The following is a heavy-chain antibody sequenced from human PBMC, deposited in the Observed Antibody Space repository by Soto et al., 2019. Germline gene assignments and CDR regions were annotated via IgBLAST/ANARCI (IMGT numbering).Heavy chain of an antibody. J-gene: IGHJ4*02. CDR1: GYTFTGYY. V-gene: IGHV1-2*04. CDR2: INPNSGGT. CDR3: ARILGYCSGGSCDY. D-gene: IGHD2-15*01. Sequence: GASVKGSCEASGYTFTGYYMHLVRQAPGQGLGWMGWINPNSGGTNYAQKFQGWVTMTRDTSASTAYMELSSLRSEDTAVYYCARILGYCSGGSCDYWGQGTLVTVSS.